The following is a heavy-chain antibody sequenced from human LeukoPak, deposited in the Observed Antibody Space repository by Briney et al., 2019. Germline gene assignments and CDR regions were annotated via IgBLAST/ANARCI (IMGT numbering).Heavy chain of an antibody. D-gene: IGHD3-10*01. CDR2: ISWNSGNI. CDR1: GFTFDDYA. V-gene: IGHV3-9*01. Sequence: PGGSLRLSCVASGFTFDDYAMHWVRQAPGKGLEWVSGISWNSGNIGYGDSVKGRFTISRDNAKNSLYLQMNSLRAEDTALYYCARSLIRGVIPSDAFDIWGQGTMVTVSS. CDR3: ARSLIRGVIPSDAFDI. J-gene: IGHJ3*02.